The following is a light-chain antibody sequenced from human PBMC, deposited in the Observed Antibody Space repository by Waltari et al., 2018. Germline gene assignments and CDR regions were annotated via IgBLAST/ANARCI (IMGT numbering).Light chain of an antibody. CDR1: SSNSGAGYD. CDR3: QSYDSSLSGVI. Sequence: QSVLTQPPSVSGAPGQRITISCTGTSSNSGAGYDVHWYLQLPGTAPKPLILGNNNRPSGVPDRFSASKSDTSASLAITGLQAEDEADYYCQSYDSSLSGVIFGGGTKLTVL. V-gene: IGLV1-40*01. J-gene: IGLJ2*01. CDR2: GNN.